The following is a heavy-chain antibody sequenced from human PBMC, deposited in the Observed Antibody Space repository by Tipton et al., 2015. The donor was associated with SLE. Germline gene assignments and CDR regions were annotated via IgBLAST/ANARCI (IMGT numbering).Heavy chain of an antibody. V-gene: IGHV3-30*02. Sequence: GSLRLSCAASGFTFSSYGMHWARQAPGKGLEWVAFIRYDGSNKYYADSVKGRFTISRDNSKNTLYLQMNSLRAEDTAVYYCAKVPDDQLYYFDYWGQGTLVTVSS. CDR3: AKVPDDQLYYFDY. J-gene: IGHJ4*02. CDR2: IRYDGSNK. D-gene: IGHD2-2*01. CDR1: GFTFSSYG.